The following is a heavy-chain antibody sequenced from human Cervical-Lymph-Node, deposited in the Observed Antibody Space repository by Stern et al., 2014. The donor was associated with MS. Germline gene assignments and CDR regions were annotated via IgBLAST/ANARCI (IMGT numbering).Heavy chain of an antibody. D-gene: IGHD2-8*01. CDR2: INSEGSST. Sequence: EDQLVESGGGVVQPGGSLRLSCAASGFTFSSQWMHWVRQAPGKGLVWVSRINSEGSSTTYADAVKGRFTISRDNAKKTLYLQMDSLRDEDTAVYYCARSNYGMDVWGQGTTVTVSS. V-gene: IGHV3-74*02. CDR1: GFTFSSQW. CDR3: ARSNYGMDV. J-gene: IGHJ6*02.